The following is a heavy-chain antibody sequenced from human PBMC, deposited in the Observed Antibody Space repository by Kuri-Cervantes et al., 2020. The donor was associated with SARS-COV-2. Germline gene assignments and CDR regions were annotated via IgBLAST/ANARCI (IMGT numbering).Heavy chain of an antibody. CDR3: AKDHGPHSRATAYYGLDV. V-gene: IGHV3-30*18. Sequence: GGSLRLSCAASGFTFSTYRMHWVRQAPGKGLEWVSVISFDESDKDYADSVKGRFTISRDNSKNTLYLQMNSLRAEDTAVYYCAKDHGPHSRATAYYGLDVWGQGTTVTVSS. D-gene: IGHD6-13*01. CDR1: GFTFSTYR. J-gene: IGHJ6*02. CDR2: ISFDESDK.